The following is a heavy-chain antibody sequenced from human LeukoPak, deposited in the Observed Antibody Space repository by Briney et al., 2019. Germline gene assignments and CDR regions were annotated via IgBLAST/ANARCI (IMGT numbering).Heavy chain of an antibody. V-gene: IGHV1-18*01. D-gene: IGHD3-22*01. CDR3: ARVWPHYYDSFPETQTTAFDI. J-gene: IGHJ3*02. Sequence: GASVKVSCKASGYTFTSYGISWVRQAPGQGLEWMGWISAYNGNTNYAQKLQGRVTMTTDTSTSTAYMELRSLRSDDTAVYYCARVWPHYYDSFPETQTTAFDIWGQGTMVTVSS. CDR1: GYTFTSYG. CDR2: ISAYNGNT.